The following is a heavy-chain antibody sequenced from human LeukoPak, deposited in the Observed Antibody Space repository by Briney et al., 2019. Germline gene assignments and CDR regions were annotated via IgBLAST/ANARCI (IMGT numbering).Heavy chain of an antibody. CDR3: ASLPALWFGELLPISQYYFDY. D-gene: IGHD3-10*01. J-gene: IGHJ4*02. CDR1: GGSISGYY. Sequence: SETLSLTCTVSGGSISGYYWSWIRQPPGKGLEWIGSIYYSGSTYYNPSLKGRVTISVDTSKNQFSLKLSSVTAADTAVYYCASLPALWFGELLPISQYYFDYWGQGTLVTVSS. V-gene: IGHV4-59*05. CDR2: IYYSGST.